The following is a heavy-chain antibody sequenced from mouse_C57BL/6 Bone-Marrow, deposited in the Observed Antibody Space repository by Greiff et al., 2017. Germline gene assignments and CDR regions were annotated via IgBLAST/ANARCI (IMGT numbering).Heavy chain of an antibody. D-gene: IGHD2-4*01. J-gene: IGHJ4*01. CDR3: TILRRRVYYAMDY. Sequence: EVQLQQSGTVLARPGASVKMSCKTSGYTFTSYWMHWVKQRPGQGLEWIGAIYPGNSDTSYNQKFKGKAKLTAVTSASTAYMELSSLTNEDSAVYYCTILRRRVYYAMDYWGQGTSVTVSS. V-gene: IGHV1-5*01. CDR2: IYPGNSDT. CDR1: GYTFTSYW.